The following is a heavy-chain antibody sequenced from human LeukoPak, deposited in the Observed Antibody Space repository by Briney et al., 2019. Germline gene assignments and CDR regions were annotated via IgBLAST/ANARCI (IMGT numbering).Heavy chain of an antibody. D-gene: IGHD2-15*01. Sequence: PSETLSLTCTVSGGSISSYYWSWIRQPPGKGLERIGYIYYSGSTNYNPSLKSRVTISVDTSKNQFSLKLSSVTAADTAVYYCARLGYCSGGSCYRKYYYYGMDVWGQGTTVTVSS. CDR1: GGSISSYY. V-gene: IGHV4-59*01. CDR3: ARLGYCSGGSCYRKYYYYGMDV. J-gene: IGHJ6*02. CDR2: IYYSGST.